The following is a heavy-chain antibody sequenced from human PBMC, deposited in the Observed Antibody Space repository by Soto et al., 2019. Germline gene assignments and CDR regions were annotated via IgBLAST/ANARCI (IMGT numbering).Heavy chain of an antibody. D-gene: IGHD3-22*01. Sequence: ESLKISCAASGFTFSSYWMSWVRQAPGKGLEWVANIKQDGSEKYYVDSVKGRFTISRDNAKNSLYLQMNSLRAEDTAVYYCARKMMGIVKDAFDIWGQGTMVTVSS. CDR2: IKQDGSEK. J-gene: IGHJ3*02. CDR3: ARKMMGIVKDAFDI. CDR1: GFTFSSYW. V-gene: IGHV3-7*03.